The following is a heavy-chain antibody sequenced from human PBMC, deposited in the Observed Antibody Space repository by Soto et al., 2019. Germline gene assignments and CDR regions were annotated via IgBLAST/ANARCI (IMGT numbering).Heavy chain of an antibody. CDR1: GFTFSYYS. CDR3: ARGDGTGLYNSGLSPRY. CDR2: IRGSSTYI. J-gene: IGHJ4*02. V-gene: IGHV3-21*04. Sequence: EVQLVESGGGLVKPGESLRVSCAASGFTFSYYSLHWVRQAPGKGLEWVSSIRGSSTYIYYADRVKGRFTISRDNAKKSPCLRIDSLAAEDTAVYYCARGDGTGLYNSGLSPRYWGQGTLVTAS. D-gene: IGHD6-19*01.